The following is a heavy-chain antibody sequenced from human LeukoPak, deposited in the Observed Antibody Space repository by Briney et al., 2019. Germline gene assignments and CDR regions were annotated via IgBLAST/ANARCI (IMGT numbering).Heavy chain of an antibody. V-gene: IGHV2-70*04. CDR3: ARMSRGVAAAGYYFDY. Sequence: ESGPTLVNPTQTLTLTCTFSGFSLSTSGMRVSWIRQPPGKALEWLERIDWEDDKFYSTSLKTRLTISKDTSKNQVVLTMTNMDPVDTATYYCARMSRGVAAAGYYFDYWGQGTLVTVSS. CDR2: IDWEDDK. CDR1: GFSLSTSGMR. J-gene: IGHJ4*02. D-gene: IGHD6-13*01.